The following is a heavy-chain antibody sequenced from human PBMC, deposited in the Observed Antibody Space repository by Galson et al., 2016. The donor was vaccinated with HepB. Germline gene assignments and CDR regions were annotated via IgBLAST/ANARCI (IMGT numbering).Heavy chain of an antibody. Sequence: SETLSLTCTVSGDSISTYYWYWIRQPPGKGLEWIGFFDYSGTTLYNPSLKSRVTISGDTSKNQFSLRLSSVTPADTAVYYCARRRDNSGNNPPHNWLDPWGQGILVTVSS. CDR3: ARRRDNSGNNPPHNWLDP. CDR2: FDYSGTT. J-gene: IGHJ5*02. D-gene: IGHD1-26*01. V-gene: IGHV4-59*08. CDR1: GDSISTYY.